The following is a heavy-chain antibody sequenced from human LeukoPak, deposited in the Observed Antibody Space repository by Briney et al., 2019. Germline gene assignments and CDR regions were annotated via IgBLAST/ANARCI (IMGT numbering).Heavy chain of an antibody. Sequence: GGSLRLSCAASGFTFSSYWMHSVRHAPGKGPVWVSRILSDGSSTSYAASVKGGFTISRDNAKNTLYLQMNSLRVEDTAVYYCARDGSLPDKWGQGTLVTVSS. J-gene: IGHJ4*02. CDR1: GFTFSSYW. CDR3: ARDGSLPDK. V-gene: IGHV3-74*01. CDR2: ILSDGSST. D-gene: IGHD3-9*01.